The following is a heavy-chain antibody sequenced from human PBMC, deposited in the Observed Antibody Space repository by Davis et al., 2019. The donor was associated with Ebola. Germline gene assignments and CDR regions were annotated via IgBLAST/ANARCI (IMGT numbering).Heavy chain of an antibody. CDR3: ARHWIRSRPDY. Sequence: PGGSLRLSCTDSVITFSSYAMTWVRQAPGKGLEWVSAISGSGGSTYYADSVKGRFTISRDNAENSVFLQMNSLRAEDTAVYYCARHWIRSRPDYWGQGTLVTVSS. CDR2: ISGSGGST. CDR1: VITFSSYA. J-gene: IGHJ4*02. D-gene: IGHD2-2*03. V-gene: IGHV3-23*01.